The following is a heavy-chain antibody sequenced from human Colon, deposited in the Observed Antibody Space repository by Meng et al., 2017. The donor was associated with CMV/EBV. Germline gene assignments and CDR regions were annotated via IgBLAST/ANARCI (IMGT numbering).Heavy chain of an antibody. Sequence: GESLKISCAASGFTVNSKYMSWVRQAPGKGLEWVSVIYTNDNTFYADSVKGRFTISRDNSQNTLFLQMNSLRPEDTAVYYCARDPGYGNRQITSWGQGTLVTVSS. CDR3: ARDPGYGNRQITS. J-gene: IGHJ4*02. V-gene: IGHV3-66*03. CDR2: IYTNDNT. D-gene: IGHD5-18*01. CDR1: GFTVNSKY.